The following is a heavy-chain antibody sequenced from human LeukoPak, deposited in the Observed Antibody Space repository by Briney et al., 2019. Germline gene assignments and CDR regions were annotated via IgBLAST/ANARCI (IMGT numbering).Heavy chain of an antibody. CDR3: ARARSGYYQFDN. CDR2: IHSGGTT. V-gene: IGHV3-66*01. CDR1: GFTVSSSY. D-gene: IGHD3-3*01. Sequence: GGSLRLSCAASGFTVSSSYMSWVRQAPGKGLEWVSVIHSGGTTYSADSVKDRFTISRDNSKKTLYLQMNSQRVEDTAVYYCARARSGYYQFDNWGQGTLVTVSS. J-gene: IGHJ4*02.